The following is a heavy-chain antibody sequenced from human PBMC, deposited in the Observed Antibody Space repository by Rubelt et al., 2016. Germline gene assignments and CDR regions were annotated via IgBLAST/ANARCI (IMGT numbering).Heavy chain of an antibody. Sequence: QVQLQESGPGLVKPSETLSLTCTVSGGSISSYYWGWIRQPPGKGLEWIGSIYYSGSTYYNPSLKSRVTISVDTSKNQFSLKPGSVTAADTAVYYCARDGGSGSYEGWFDPWGQGTLVTVSS. V-gene: IGHV4-39*02. J-gene: IGHJ5*02. D-gene: IGHD1-26*01. CDR3: ARDGGSGSYEGWFDP. CDR2: IYYSGST. CDR1: GGSISSYY.